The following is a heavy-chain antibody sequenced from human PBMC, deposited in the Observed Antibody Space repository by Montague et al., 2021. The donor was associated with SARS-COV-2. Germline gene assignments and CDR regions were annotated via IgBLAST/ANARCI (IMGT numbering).Heavy chain of an antibody. CDR1: GASISSRSYY. D-gene: IGHD3-3*01. J-gene: IGHJ4*02. Sequence: SETLSLTCTVSGASISSRSYYWGWIRQPPGKGLEWIGFKYYSGSTYYNPTLKSPVTISGDTSKNQLSLKLSSVTAADTAVYYCATLPSSITMFGVVQGYYFDDWGQGTLVTVSS. V-gene: IGHV4-39*01. CDR3: ATLPSSITMFGVVQGYYFDD. CDR2: KYYSGST.